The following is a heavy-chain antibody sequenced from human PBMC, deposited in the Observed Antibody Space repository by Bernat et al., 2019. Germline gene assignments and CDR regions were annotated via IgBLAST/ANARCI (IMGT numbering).Heavy chain of an antibody. CDR1: EFTFGTYW. J-gene: IGHJ4*02. V-gene: IGHV3-7*03. CDR2: INQDGSGK. CDR3: ATVQGDY. Sequence: EVQLVQSGGDLVQPGGSLRLSCAASEFTFGTYWMSWLRLATGKGLEWVALINQDGSGKFYADSVKGRFTISRDNAKNSLFLQMSSLRSEDTAVYYCATVQGDYWGQGTLVTVSS. D-gene: IGHD4-11*01.